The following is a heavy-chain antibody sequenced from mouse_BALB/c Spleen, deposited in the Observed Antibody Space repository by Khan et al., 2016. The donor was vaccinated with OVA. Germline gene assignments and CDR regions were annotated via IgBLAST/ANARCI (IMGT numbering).Heavy chain of an antibody. CDR3: ARSYDYDVGGFAY. D-gene: IGHD2-4*01. V-gene: IGHV2-9*02. CDR1: GFSLSNYG. CDR2: IWTGGIT. Sequence: QVQLKESGPGLVAPSQSLSITCTVSGFSLSNYGIHWVRQPPGKGLEWLGVIWTGGITNYNSALMSRVSISKDNSKSQVFLKMNRLQTDDTAIYYCARSYDYDVGGFAYWGQGTLVTVSA. J-gene: IGHJ3*01.